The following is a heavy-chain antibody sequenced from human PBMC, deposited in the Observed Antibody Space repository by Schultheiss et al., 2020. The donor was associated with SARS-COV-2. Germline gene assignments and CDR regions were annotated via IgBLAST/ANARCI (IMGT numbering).Heavy chain of an antibody. CDR1: GFSLSTSGVG. CDR3: ARTGLIAVAGTGYYYGMDV. Sequence: SGPTLVKPTQTLTLTCTFSGFSLSTSGVGVGWIRQPPGKALEWLALIYWDDDKRYSPSLKSRLTITKDTSKNQVVLTMTNMDPVDTATYYCARTGLIAVAGTGYYYGMDVWGQGTTVTVSS. V-gene: IGHV2-5*02. J-gene: IGHJ6*02. D-gene: IGHD6-19*01. CDR2: IYWDDDK.